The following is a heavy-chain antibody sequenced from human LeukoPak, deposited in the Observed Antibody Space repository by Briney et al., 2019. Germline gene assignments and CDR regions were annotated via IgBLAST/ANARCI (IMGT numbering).Heavy chain of an antibody. V-gene: IGHV3-33*05. D-gene: IGHD2-21*01. CDR1: GFIFSHYG. CDR3: ARELSQIVWGGLDY. J-gene: IGHJ4*02. Sequence: GGSLRLSCAASGFIFSHYGMHWVRQAPGKGLEWVAVIQNDASTENFADSVKGRFTISRDNSKNPVFLQMNSLRVEDTAVYYCARELSQIVWGGLDYGGQGTLVSVSS. CDR2: IQNDASTE.